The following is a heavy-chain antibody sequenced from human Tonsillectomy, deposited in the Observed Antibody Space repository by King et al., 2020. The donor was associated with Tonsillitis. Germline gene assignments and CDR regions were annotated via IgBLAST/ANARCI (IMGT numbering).Heavy chain of an antibody. D-gene: IGHD6-13*01. V-gene: IGHV4-38-2*01. CDR2: IYHSGST. CDR3: ARVGYSSRSDVDY. Sequence: VQLQESGPGLVKPSETLSLTCAVSGYSISSGYYWGWIRQPPGKGLEWIGSIYHSGSTYYNPSLKSRVTISLDTSKNQFSLKLSSVTAADTAVYYCARVGYSSRSDVDYWGQGTLVTVCS. J-gene: IGHJ4*02. CDR1: GYSISSGYY.